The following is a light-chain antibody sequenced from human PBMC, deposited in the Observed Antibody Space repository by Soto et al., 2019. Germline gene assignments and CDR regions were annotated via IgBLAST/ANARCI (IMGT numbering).Light chain of an antibody. CDR1: QTVSNY. V-gene: IGKV3-11*01. J-gene: IGKJ5*01. CDR3: QQRANWPIT. CDR2: DAS. Sequence: EIVLTQSPATLSLSPGERATLSCRASQTVSNYLAWYQQKPGQAPRLLIYDASDRATGIPAKFSGSGSGTDFTLTISSLEPEAFAVYYCQQRANWPITFGQGTRLEI.